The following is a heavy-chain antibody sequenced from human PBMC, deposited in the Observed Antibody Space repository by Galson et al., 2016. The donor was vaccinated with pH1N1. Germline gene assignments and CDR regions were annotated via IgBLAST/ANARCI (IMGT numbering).Heavy chain of an antibody. D-gene: IGHD3-10*01. Sequence: VKVSCKASGYMFTSYGITWVRQAPGQGLEWMGLISGYNGNTNYAQKFRGRLTMTTDTSTTTAYMELRSLRSDDTAFYYCARLSGSRWLDLWGQGTLVTVSS. J-gene: IGHJ5*02. CDR1: GYMFTSYG. CDR3: ARLSGSRWLDL. CDR2: ISGYNGNT. V-gene: IGHV1-18*01.